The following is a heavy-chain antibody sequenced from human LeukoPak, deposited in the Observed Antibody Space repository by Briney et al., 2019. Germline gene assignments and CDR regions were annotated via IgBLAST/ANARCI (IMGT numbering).Heavy chain of an antibody. CDR1: GFTFSDHY. J-gene: IGHJ4*02. CDR2: TRNKANDYTT. V-gene: IGHV3-72*01. Sequence: PGGSLRLSCAASGFTFSDHYVDWVRQAPGKGLEWVGRTRNKANDYTTEYAASVRGRFTISRHDSENSLYLQMNSLKIEDTAVYYCARSDSSGYFYRWGQGTLVTVSS. CDR3: ARSDSSGYFYR. D-gene: IGHD3-22*01.